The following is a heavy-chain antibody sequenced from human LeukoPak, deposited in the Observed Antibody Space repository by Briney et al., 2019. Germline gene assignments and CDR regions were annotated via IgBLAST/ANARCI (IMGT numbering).Heavy chain of an antibody. CDR3: ARDQSVAGPTTADY. CDR1: GFTFSRIW. J-gene: IGHJ4*02. V-gene: IGHV3-74*01. D-gene: IGHD1-26*01. CDR2: MNIDASNT. Sequence: GGSLRLSCAASGFTFSRIWMRWVRQAPGKGLVWVSRMNIDASNTIYADSVKGRFTISRNNAKNRLYLQMNSLRAEDTAVYYCARDQSVAGPTTADYWGQGTLVTASS.